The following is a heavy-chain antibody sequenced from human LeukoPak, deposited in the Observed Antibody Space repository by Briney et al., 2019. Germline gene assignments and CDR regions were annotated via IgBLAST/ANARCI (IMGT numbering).Heavy chain of an antibody. Sequence: ASVKVSCKASGYTFTSYAMHWVRQAPGQRLEWMGWINAGNGNTKYSQKFQGRVTITRDTSASTAYMELSSLRSEDTAVYYCARDTSIQVRGAPGYWGQGTLVTVSS. J-gene: IGHJ4*02. D-gene: IGHD3-10*01. CDR1: GYTFTSYA. CDR2: INAGNGNT. V-gene: IGHV1-3*01. CDR3: ARDTSIQVRGAPGY.